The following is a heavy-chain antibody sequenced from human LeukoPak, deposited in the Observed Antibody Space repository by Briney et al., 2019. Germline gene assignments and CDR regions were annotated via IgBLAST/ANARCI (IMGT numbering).Heavy chain of an antibody. D-gene: IGHD3-10*01. J-gene: IGHJ3*02. Sequence: SETLSLTCTVSGDSMSRYYWTWIRQSPGKRLEWIGFIHISGSTNYNPSLKSRVTMLLDTSKSQFSLRLTSVAAADPAVYYCARATPMVRDPPDAFDIWGQGTMVTVSS. CDR1: GDSMSRYY. V-gene: IGHV4-4*08. CDR2: IHISGST. CDR3: ARATPMVRDPPDAFDI.